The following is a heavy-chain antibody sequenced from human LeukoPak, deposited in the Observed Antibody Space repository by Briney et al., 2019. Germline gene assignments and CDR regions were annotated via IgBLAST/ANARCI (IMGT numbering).Heavy chain of an antibody. CDR2: IYYSGST. CDR3: ASSVSGYGDY. Sequence: KPSETLSLTCTVSGGFISSYYWSWIRQPPGKGLEWIGYIYYSGSTNYNPSLKSRVTISVDTSKNQFSLKLSSVTAADTAVYYCASSVSGYGDYWGQGTLVTVSS. CDR1: GGFISSYY. D-gene: IGHD5-12*01. J-gene: IGHJ4*02. V-gene: IGHV4-59*01.